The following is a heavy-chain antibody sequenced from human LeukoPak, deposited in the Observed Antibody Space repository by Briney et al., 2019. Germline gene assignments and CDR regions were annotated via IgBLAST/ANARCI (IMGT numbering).Heavy chain of an antibody. CDR3: ARNWYSAFDY. Sequence: GGSLGLSCAASGFTFSSFGMHWVRQAPGKGLEWVAFIQFDGNNQQYAGSVKGRFTISRDKNTLHVQMNSLRLEDTVVYYCARNWYSAFDYWGQGTLVTVAS. CDR1: GFTFSSFG. V-gene: IGHV3-30*02. D-gene: IGHD1-7*01. J-gene: IGHJ4*02. CDR2: IQFDGNNQ.